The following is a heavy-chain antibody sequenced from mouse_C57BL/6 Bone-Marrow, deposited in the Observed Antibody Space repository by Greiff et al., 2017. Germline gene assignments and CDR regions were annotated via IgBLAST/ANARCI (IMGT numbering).Heavy chain of an antibody. V-gene: IGHV5-6*01. J-gene: IGHJ4*01. CDR2: ISSGGSYT. CDR3: ARQGYYYAMDY. CDR1: GFTFSSYG. Sequence: EVKLVESGGDLVKPGGSLKLSCAASGFTFSSYGLSWVRQTPDKRLEWVATISSGGSYTYYPDSVKGRCTISRDNAKNTLYLQMSSLKSEDTAMYYCARQGYYYAMDYWGQGTSVTVSS.